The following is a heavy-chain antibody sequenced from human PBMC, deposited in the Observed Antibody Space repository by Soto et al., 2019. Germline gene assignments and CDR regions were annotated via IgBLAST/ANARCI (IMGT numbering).Heavy chain of an antibody. CDR1: GGTFSSYT. CDR3: ARIIAAAGGRRYFDL. D-gene: IGHD6-13*01. Sequence: SVKVSCKASGGTFSSYTISWVRQAPGQGLEWMGRVIPNLDITNYADSVKGRFTISRDNAKNSLYLQMNSLRAEDTAVYYCARIIAAAGGRRYFDLWGRGTLVTVSS. CDR2: VIPNLDIT. V-gene: IGHV1-69*02. J-gene: IGHJ2*01.